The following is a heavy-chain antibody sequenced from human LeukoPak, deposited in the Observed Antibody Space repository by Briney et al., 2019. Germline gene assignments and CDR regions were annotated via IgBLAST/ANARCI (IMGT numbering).Heavy chain of an antibody. CDR1: GFPFSSYP. V-gene: IGHV3-48*04. Sequence: SGGSLRLAFAAPGFPFSSYPRSWVRRPPGRGLGWVSDISSSGSTIYYADSVNGQFTTSRDNVKNSLYLEMNSLRSEDTAVYYCARDGRGGVSGYFDYWGQGTLVTVSS. D-gene: IGHD3-16*01. J-gene: IGHJ4*02. CDR3: ARDGRGGVSGYFDY. CDR2: ISSSGSTI.